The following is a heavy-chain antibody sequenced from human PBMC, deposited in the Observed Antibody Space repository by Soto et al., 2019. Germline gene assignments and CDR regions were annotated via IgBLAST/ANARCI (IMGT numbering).Heavy chain of an antibody. V-gene: IGHV3-23*01. J-gene: IGHJ5*02. CDR1: GFTFSSYA. Sequence: GGSLRLSCAASGFTFSSYAMSWVRQAPGKGLGWVSAISGSGGSTYYADSVKGRFTISRDNSKNTLYLQMNSLRAEDTAVYYCAKDKVVAATPDWFDPWGQGTLVTVSS. CDR2: ISGSGGST. CDR3: AKDKVVAATPDWFDP. D-gene: IGHD2-15*01.